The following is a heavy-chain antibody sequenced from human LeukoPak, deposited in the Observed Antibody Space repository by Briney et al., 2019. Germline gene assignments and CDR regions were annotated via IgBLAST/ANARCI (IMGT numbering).Heavy chain of an antibody. CDR2: IRYDASNK. CDR3: AKDGGYDLDYYYYYYMDV. D-gene: IGHD5-12*01. V-gene: IGHV3-30*02. CDR1: GFTFSSYG. Sequence: GGSLRLSCAASGFTFSSYGMHWVRQAPGKGLEWVAFIRYDASNKYYADSVQGRFTISRDNSKNTLYLQMKSLRPEDTAVYYCAKDGGYDLDYYYYYYMDVWGKGTTITISS. J-gene: IGHJ6*03.